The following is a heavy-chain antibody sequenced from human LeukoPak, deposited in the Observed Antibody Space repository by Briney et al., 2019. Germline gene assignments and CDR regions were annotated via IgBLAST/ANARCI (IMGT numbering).Heavy chain of an antibody. Sequence: GGSLRLSCAASGFTFSSYEMNWVRQAPGKGLEWVSYISSSGSTIYYADSVKGRFTISRDNARTSLSLQMNSLRAEDTAVYYCATHCSSISCSLATFDIWGQGTMVTVSS. CDR3: ATHCSSISCSLATFDI. CDR2: ISSSGSTI. D-gene: IGHD2-2*01. CDR1: GFTFSSYE. V-gene: IGHV3-48*03. J-gene: IGHJ3*02.